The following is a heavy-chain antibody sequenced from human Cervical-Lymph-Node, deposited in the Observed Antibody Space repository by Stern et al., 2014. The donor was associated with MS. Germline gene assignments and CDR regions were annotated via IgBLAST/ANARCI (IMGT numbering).Heavy chain of an antibody. CDR3: ARDITGSSAYFAY. V-gene: IGHV3-9*01. J-gene: IGHJ4*02. Sequence: VQLVQSGGDLVQPGRSLRLSCAAFGFTFDGYAMHWVRQAPGKGLEWVAGISWNSGTIGYADSVKGRFTTSRDNAFSSLYLQMNSLSPEDTALYYCARDITGSSAYFAYWGQGTLVTVSS. D-gene: IGHD1-14*01. CDR2: ISWNSGTI. CDR1: GFTFDGYA.